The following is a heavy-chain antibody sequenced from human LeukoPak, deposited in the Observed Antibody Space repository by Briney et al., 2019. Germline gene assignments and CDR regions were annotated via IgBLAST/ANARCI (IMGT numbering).Heavy chain of an antibody. J-gene: IGHJ3*02. CDR1: GYSISSGYY. CDR2: INHSGST. CDR3: AREWPRYCSSTSCYRDAFDI. Sequence: SETLSLTCAVSGYSISSGYYWSWIRQPPGKGLEWIGEINHSGSTNYNPSLKSRVTISVDTSKNQFSLKLSSVTAADTAVYYCAREWPRYCSSTSCYRDAFDIWGQGTMVTVSS. V-gene: IGHV4-34*01. D-gene: IGHD2-2*01.